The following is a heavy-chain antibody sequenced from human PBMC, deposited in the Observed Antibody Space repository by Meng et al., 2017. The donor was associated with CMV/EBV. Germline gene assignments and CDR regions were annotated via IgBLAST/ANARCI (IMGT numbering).Heavy chain of an antibody. V-gene: IGHV1-18*01. J-gene: IGHJ4*02. CDR3: ASGGRGTYYDFWSGHSYFDY. CDR1: GYTFTSYG. CDR2: ISAYNGNT. Sequence: ASVKVSCKASGYTFTSYGISWVRQAPGQGLEWMGWISAYNGNTNYAQKLQGRVTMTTDTSTSTAYMELRSLRSDDTAVYYCASGGRGTYYDFWSGHSYFDYWGQGTLVTVSS. D-gene: IGHD3-3*01.